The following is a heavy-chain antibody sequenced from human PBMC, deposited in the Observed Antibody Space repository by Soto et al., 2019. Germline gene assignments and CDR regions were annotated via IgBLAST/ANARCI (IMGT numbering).Heavy chain of an antibody. D-gene: IGHD6-19*01. J-gene: IGHJ4*02. CDR2: IKQDGSEK. V-gene: IGHV3-7*03. CDR1: GFTFSSYW. CDR3: AGGYSSGWAPL. Sequence: GSLRLSCAASGFTFSSYWMSWVRQAPGKGLEWVANIKQDGSEKYYVDSVKGRFTISRDNAKNSLYLQMNSLRAEDTAVYYCAGGYSSGWAPLWGQGTLVTVSS.